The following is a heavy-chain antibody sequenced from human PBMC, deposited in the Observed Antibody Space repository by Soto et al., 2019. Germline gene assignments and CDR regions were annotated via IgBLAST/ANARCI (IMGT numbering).Heavy chain of an antibody. CDR3: ATAVPFDY. D-gene: IGHD2-2*01. Sequence: PSETLSLTCTVSGGSISSGDYYWSWIRQPPGKGLEWIGYIYYSGSTYYNPSLKSRVTISVDTSKNTLYLQMSSLRADDTAVYYCATAVPFDYWGQGTLVTVSS. J-gene: IGHJ4*02. CDR2: IYYSGST. CDR1: GGSISSGDYY. V-gene: IGHV4-30-4*01.